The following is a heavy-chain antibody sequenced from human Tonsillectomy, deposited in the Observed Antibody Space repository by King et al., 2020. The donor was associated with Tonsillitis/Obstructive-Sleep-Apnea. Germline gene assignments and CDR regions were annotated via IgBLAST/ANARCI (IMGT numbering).Heavy chain of an antibody. D-gene: IGHD2-8*01. CDR2: IKSKTDGGTT. V-gene: IGHV3-15*07. CDR3: STDIGYCINGRCYTLYDFDY. J-gene: IGHJ4*02. Sequence: VQLVESGGGLVKPGGSLRLSCAASGFTFSNAWMNWVRQAPGKGLEWVGRIKSKTDGGTTDYAAPVKGRFTISRDDSKNTLYLQMNSLKTEDTSVYYCSTDIGYCINGRCYTLYDFDYWGQGTLVTVSS. CDR1: GFTFSNAW.